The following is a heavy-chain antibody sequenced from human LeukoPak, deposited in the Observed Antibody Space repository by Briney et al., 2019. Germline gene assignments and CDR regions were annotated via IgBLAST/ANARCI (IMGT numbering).Heavy chain of an antibody. Sequence: GASVKVSCKASGYTFTGYYMHWVRQAPGQELEWMGWINPNSGGTNYAQKFQGWVTMTRDTSISTAYMELSRLRSDDTAVYYCARDRGGYYRRGAFDIWGQGTMVTVSS. D-gene: IGHD3-3*01. CDR2: INPNSGGT. CDR3: ARDRGGYYRRGAFDI. V-gene: IGHV1-2*04. CDR1: GYTFTGYY. J-gene: IGHJ3*02.